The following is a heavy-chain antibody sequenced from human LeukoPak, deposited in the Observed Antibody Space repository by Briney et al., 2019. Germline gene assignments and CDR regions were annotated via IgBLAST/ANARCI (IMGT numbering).Heavy chain of an antibody. CDR3: VKDLYYDNSGYYSGAFDY. CDR2: INSNGGRT. D-gene: IGHD3-22*01. CDR1: GFTFKEYA. V-gene: IGHV3-64D*06. Sequence: PGGSLRLSCSASGFTFKEYAMHWVRQAPGKGLEYVSAINSNGGRTYYADSVKGRFTISRDNSKNTLLLQMSSLRVEDTAVYFCVKDLYYDNSGYYSGAFDYWGQGTLVTVSS. J-gene: IGHJ4*02.